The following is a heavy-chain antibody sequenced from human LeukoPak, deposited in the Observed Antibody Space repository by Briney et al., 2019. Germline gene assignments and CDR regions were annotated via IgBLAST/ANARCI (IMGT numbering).Heavy chain of an antibody. D-gene: IGHD3-3*01. Sequence: SETLSLTCTVSGYSISSGYYWGWIRQPPGKGLEWIGSIYHSGSTYYNPSLRSRVTISVDTSKNQFSLKLSSVTAADTAVYYCACGITIFEVGPDNPYNRFDPWGQGTLVTVSS. J-gene: IGHJ5*02. CDR1: GYSISSGYY. V-gene: IGHV4-38-2*02. CDR3: ACGITIFEVGPDNPYNRFDP. CDR2: IYHSGST.